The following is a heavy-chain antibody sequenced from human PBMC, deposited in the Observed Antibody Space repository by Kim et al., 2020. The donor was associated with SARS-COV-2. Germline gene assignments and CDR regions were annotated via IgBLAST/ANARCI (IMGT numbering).Heavy chain of an antibody. D-gene: IGHD2-15*01. J-gene: IGHJ5*02. Sequence: ASVKVSCKASGYTFTSYYMHWVRQAPGQGLEWMGIINPSGGSTSYAQKFQGRVTMTRDTSTSTVYMELSSLRSEDTAVYYCARDIGRGGYCSGGSCYGGEDGWFDPWGQGTLVTVSS. CDR1: GYTFTSYY. CDR3: ARDIGRGGYCSGGSCYGGEDGWFDP. CDR2: INPSGGST. V-gene: IGHV1-46*01.